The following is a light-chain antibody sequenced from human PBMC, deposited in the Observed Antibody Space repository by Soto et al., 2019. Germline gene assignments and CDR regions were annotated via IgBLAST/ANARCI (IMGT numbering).Light chain of an antibody. CDR2: KAS. CDR1: QSISSW. CDR3: QYYNDSFPYT. V-gene: IGKV1-5*03. Sequence: DIQMTQSPSTLSASVGDRVTITCRASQSISSWLAWYQQKPGTAPKLLIYKASTLESGVPSRFSGSRSGTEFTLTVSSVYPDDFATYYCQYYNDSFPYTFGQANKLEIK. J-gene: IGKJ2*01.